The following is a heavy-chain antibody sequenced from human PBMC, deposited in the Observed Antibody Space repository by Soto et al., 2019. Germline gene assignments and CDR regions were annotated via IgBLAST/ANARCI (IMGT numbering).Heavy chain of an antibody. CDR2: TYYRAKWFN. CDR1: GDSVSSNSAA. D-gene: IGHD6-19*01. J-gene: IGHJ4*02. CDR3: ARDRDGSGRTDFDC. Sequence: SQTLSLPCAISGDSVSSNSAAWNWIRQSPSRGLEWLGRTYYRAKWFNDYAVSVKSRITISPDTSKNQFSLQLKSVTPEDTAVYYCARDRDGSGRTDFDCWGQGTLVTVSS. V-gene: IGHV6-1*01.